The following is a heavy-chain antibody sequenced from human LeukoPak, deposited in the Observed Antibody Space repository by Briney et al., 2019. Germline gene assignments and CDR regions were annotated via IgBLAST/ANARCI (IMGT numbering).Heavy chain of an antibody. CDR1: GGSFSGYY. J-gene: IGHJ2*01. D-gene: IGHD3-3*01. V-gene: IGHV4-59*01. CDR3: ARAGYYRFLESWYSGL. Sequence: PSETLSLTCAVYGGSFSGYYWSWIRQPPGKGLEWIGYIYYSGSTNYNPSLKSRVTISVDTSKNQFSLKLSSVTASDTAVYYCARAGYYRFLESWYSGLWGRGTLVTVSS. CDR2: IYYSGST.